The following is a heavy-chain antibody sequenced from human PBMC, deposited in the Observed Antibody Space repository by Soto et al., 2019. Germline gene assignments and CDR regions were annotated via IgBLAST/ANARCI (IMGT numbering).Heavy chain of an antibody. J-gene: IGHJ3*02. CDR3: ARYSLYYYGSGSSRAFDI. CDR1: GGSISSSSYY. CDR2: IYYSGST. Sequence: PSETLSLTCTVSGGSISSSSYYWGWIRQPPGKGLEWIGSIYYSGSTYYNPSLKSRVTISVDTSKNQFSLKLSSVTAADTAVYYCARYSLYYYGSGSSRAFDIWGQGTMVTVSS. V-gene: IGHV4-39*01. D-gene: IGHD3-10*01.